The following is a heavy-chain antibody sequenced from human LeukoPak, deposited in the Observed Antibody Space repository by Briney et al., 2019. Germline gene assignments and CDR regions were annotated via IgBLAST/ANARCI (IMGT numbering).Heavy chain of an antibody. V-gene: IGHV3-48*04. CDR3: ARVGIVGAGPTDY. D-gene: IGHD1-26*01. Sequence: GGSLRLSCAASGFTFSSYSMNWVRQAPGKGLEWVSYISSSSSTIYYADSVKGRFTISRDNAKNSLYLQMNNLRAEDTAVYYCARVGIVGAGPTDYWGQGTLVTVSS. CDR1: GFTFSSYS. J-gene: IGHJ4*02. CDR2: ISSSSSTI.